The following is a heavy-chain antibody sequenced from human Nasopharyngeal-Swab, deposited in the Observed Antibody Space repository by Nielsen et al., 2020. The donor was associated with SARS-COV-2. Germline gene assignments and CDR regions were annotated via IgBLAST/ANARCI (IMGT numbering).Heavy chain of an antibody. CDR1: GFTLTSYG. CDR3: ARDAPAHYGAFY. D-gene: IGHD4-17*01. Sequence: GESLKISCAASGFTLTSYGMHWVRRAPGKGLEWVAFIAHDASSESYGDSVKGRFSISRDTSKNTLYLQMDSLRGEDTAVYYCARDAPAHYGAFYWGRGTLVTVSS. CDR2: IAHDASSE. V-gene: IGHV3-30*03. J-gene: IGHJ4*02.